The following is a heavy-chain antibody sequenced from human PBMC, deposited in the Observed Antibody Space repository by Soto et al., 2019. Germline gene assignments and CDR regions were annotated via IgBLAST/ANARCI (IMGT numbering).Heavy chain of an antibody. V-gene: IGHV1-18*01. CDR3: AREGTTIRNYDYYYYGMDV. CDR1: GGTFSSYT. D-gene: IGHD3-10*01. J-gene: IGHJ6*02. Sequence: GASVKVSCKASGGTFSSYTISWVRQAPGQGLEWMGWISAFTGNTKYAQKVQGRVTMTTDTSTSTAYMELRSLRSDDTAVYYCAREGTTIRNYDYYYYGMDVWGQGTTVTVSS. CDR2: ISAFTGNT.